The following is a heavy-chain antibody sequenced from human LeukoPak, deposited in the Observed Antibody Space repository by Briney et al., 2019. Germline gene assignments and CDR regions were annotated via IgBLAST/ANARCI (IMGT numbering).Heavy chain of an antibody. V-gene: IGHV1-18*01. Sequence: ASVNISCKASGYTFTSYSLSWVRQAPGQRLEWMGWISDYNGNTKYAQKLQGRVTMTTDTSTSTAYMELRSLRSDDTAVYYCARSGSGSYWGLDYWGQGTLVTVSS. D-gene: IGHD1-26*01. CDR3: ARSGSGSYWGLDY. CDR2: ISDYNGNT. J-gene: IGHJ4*02. CDR1: GYTFTSYS.